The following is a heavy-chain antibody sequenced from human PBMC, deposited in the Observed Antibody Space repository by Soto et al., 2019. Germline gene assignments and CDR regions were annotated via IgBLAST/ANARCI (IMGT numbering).Heavy chain of an antibody. V-gene: IGHV4-31*03. CDR1: GGSISSGGYY. Sequence: SETLSLTFTVSGGSISSGGYYWSWIRHHPGKGLEWIGYIYYSGSTYYNPSLKSRVTISVDTSKNQFSLKLSSVTAADTAVYYCARSAYYYDSSGYFFWGQGTQGTVS. D-gene: IGHD3-22*01. J-gene: IGHJ4*02. CDR2: IYYSGST. CDR3: ARSAYYYDSSGYFF.